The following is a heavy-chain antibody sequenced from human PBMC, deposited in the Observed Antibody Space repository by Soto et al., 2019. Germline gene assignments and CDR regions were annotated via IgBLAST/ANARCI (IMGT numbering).Heavy chain of an antibody. CDR3: ASSGYSYGYDYYYYGMDV. J-gene: IGHJ6*02. CDR2: IIPIFGTA. D-gene: IGHD5-18*01. Sequence: SVKVSCKASGGTFSSYAISCVRQAPGQGLEWMGGIIPIFGTANYAQKFQGRVTITADKSTSTAYMELSGLRSEDTAVYYCASSGYSYGYDYYYYGMDVWGQGTTVTVSS. CDR1: GGTFSSYA. V-gene: IGHV1-69*06.